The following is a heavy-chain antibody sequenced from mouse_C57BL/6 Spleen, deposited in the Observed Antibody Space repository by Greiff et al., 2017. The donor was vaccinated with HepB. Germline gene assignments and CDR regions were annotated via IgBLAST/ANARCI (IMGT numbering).Heavy chain of an antibody. CDR2: IDPETGGT. J-gene: IGHJ2*01. D-gene: IGHD1-2*01. CDR1: GYTFTDYE. CDR3: TRRHYGYYFDY. Sequence: QVQLQQSGAELVRPGASVTLSCKASGYTFTDYEMHWVKQTPVHGLEWIGAIDPETGGTAYNQKFKGKAILTADKSTSTAYMELLGLTAEASADYYWTRRHYGYYFDYWGQGTTLTVSS. V-gene: IGHV1-15*01.